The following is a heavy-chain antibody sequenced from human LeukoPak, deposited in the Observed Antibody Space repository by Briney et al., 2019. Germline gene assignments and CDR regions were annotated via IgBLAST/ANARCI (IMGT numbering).Heavy chain of an antibody. Sequence: GASVKVSCKASGYTFTGYYMHWVRQAPGQGLEWMGWINPNSGGTNYAQKFQGWVTMTRDTSISTAYMELRSLRSDDTAVYYCARAPRYSSYDAPSYWGQGTLVTVSS. CDR1: GYTFTGYY. V-gene: IGHV1-2*04. CDR2: INPNSGGT. CDR3: ARAPRYSSYDAPSY. D-gene: IGHD5-12*01. J-gene: IGHJ4*02.